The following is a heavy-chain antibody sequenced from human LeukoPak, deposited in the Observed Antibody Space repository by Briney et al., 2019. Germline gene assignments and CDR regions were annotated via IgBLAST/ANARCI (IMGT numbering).Heavy chain of an antibody. CDR1: GFTVSSNY. D-gene: IGHD3-22*01. CDR3: ARSLLLSSAFDI. CDR2: IYSGGST. V-gene: IGHV3-66*01. Sequence: GGSLRLSCAAPGFTVSSNYMSWVRQAPGKGLEWVSVIYSGGSTYYADSVKGRFTISRDNSKNTLYLRMNSLRAEDTAVYYCARSLLLSSAFDIWGQGTMVTVSS. J-gene: IGHJ3*02.